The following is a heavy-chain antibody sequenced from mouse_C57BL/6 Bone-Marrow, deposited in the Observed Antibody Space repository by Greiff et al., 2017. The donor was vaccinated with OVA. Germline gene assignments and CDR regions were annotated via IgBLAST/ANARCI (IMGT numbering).Heavy chain of an antibody. V-gene: IGHV1-69*01. CDR3: ARGGMVPYYAMDY. Sequence: VQLQQSGAELVMPGASVKLSCKASGYTFTSYWMHWVKQRPGQGLEWIGEIDPSDSYTNYNQKFKGKSTLTVDKSSSTAYMQLSSLTSEDSAVYYCARGGMVPYYAMDYWGQGTSVTVSS. D-gene: IGHD1-1*02. J-gene: IGHJ4*01. CDR2: IDPSDSYT. CDR1: GYTFTSYW.